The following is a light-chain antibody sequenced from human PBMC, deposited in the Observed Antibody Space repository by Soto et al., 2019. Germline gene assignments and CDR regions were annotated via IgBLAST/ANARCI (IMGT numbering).Light chain of an antibody. CDR2: AAF. CDR1: QGISSN. Sequence: DIQLTQSPSFLSASVGDRVTITCRASQGISSNLAWFQQKPGKAPNLLIYAAFTLQSGVPSRFSGSGSGTEFTLTISSLQLEDFATYYCQQLSTYPLTFGGGTKVEIK. V-gene: IGKV1-9*01. CDR3: QQLSTYPLT. J-gene: IGKJ4*01.